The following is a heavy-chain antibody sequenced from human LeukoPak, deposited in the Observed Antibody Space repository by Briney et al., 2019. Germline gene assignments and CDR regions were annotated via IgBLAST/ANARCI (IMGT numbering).Heavy chain of an antibody. CDR1: GGSISSSSYY. J-gene: IGHJ4*02. CDR2: INHSGST. V-gene: IGHV4-39*07. D-gene: IGHD5-18*01. Sequence: SETLSLTCTVSGGSISSSSYYWSWIRQPPGKGLEWIGEINHSGSTNYNPSLKSRVTISVDTSKNQFSLKLSSVTAADTAVYYCARGYSYGPVDYWGQGTLVTVSS. CDR3: ARGYSYGPVDY.